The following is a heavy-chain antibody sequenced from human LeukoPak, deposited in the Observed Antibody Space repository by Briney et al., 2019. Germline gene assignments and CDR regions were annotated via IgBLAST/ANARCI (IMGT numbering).Heavy chain of an antibody. Sequence: ASVKVSCKAFGYSLTNYYVHWVRQAPGQGLEWIGEINPSGGSTSYAQKFQGRITVTRDTYTNTVYMELSSLRSEDTATYYCARGAPTTRIGAGRFDYWGQGSLLTVAS. D-gene: IGHD5-12*01. CDR1: GYSLTNYY. V-gene: IGHV1-46*01. CDR3: ARGAPTTRIGAGRFDY. CDR2: INPSGGST. J-gene: IGHJ4*02.